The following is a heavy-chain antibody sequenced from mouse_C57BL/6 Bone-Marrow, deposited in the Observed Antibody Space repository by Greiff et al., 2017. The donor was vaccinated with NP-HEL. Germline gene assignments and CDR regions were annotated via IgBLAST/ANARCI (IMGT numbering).Heavy chain of an antibody. Sequence: EVHLVESGGGLVKPGGSLKLSCAASGFTFSDYGMHWVRQAPEKGLEWVAYISSGSSTIYYADTVTGRFTISRDNAKNTLFLQMTSLRSEDTAMYYCARAYDGYYPHYAMDYWGQGTSVTVSS. CDR2: ISSGSSTI. J-gene: IGHJ4*01. CDR3: ARAYDGYYPHYAMDY. CDR1: GFTFSDYG. D-gene: IGHD2-3*01. V-gene: IGHV5-17*01.